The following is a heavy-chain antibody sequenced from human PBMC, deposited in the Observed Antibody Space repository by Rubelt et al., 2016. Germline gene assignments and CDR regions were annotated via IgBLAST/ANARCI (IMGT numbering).Heavy chain of an antibody. CDR3: ARMGFDYGPFDY. CDR2: IYYSGST. J-gene: IGHJ4*02. V-gene: IGHV4-39*01. CDR1: GGSISSSSYY. Sequence: QLQLQESGPGLVKPSETLSLTCTVSGGSISSSSYYWGWIRQPPGKGLEWIGSIYYSGSTYYNPSLKSRVTISVDTAKNQFSLKLSSVTAADTAVYYCARMGFDYGPFDYWGQGTLVTVSS. D-gene: IGHD4-17*01.